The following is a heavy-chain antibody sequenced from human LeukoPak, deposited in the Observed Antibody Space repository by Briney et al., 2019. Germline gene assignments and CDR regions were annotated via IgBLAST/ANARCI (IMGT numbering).Heavy chain of an antibody. CDR1: GFTFSNAW. D-gene: IGHD6-13*01. V-gene: IGHV3-15*01. J-gene: IGHJ3*02. CDR2: IKSKTDGGTT. Sequence: GGSLRLSCAASGFTFSNAWMSWVRQAPGKGLEWVGRIKSKTDGGTTDYAAPVKGRFTISGDDSKNTLYLQMNSLKTEDTAVYYCTTDSSSWYFGHDAFDIWGQGTMVTVSS. CDR3: TTDSSSWYFGHDAFDI.